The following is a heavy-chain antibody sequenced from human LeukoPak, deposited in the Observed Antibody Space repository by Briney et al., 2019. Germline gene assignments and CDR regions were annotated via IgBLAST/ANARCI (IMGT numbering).Heavy chain of an antibody. Sequence: GGSLRLSCAASGFTFSSYAMSWVRQAPGKGLEWVSAISGSGGSTYYADSVKGRFTISRDNSKNTLYLQMNSLRAEDTAVYYCARGGGGGGGYYFDYWGQGTLVTVSS. J-gene: IGHJ4*02. V-gene: IGHV3-23*01. CDR2: ISGSGGST. CDR1: GFTFSSYA. CDR3: ARGGGGGGGYYFDY. D-gene: IGHD3-16*01.